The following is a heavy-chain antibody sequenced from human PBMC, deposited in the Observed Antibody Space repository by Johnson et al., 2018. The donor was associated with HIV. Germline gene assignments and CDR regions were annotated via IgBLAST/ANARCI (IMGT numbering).Heavy chain of an antibody. Sequence: VQLVESGGGVVQPGRSLRLSCAASGFTFDDYGMSWVRQVPGKGLEWVSGINWNGGSTGYADSVKGRFTISRDNSKNTLYLQMNSLRAEDTAVYYCARDRAVAATSGAGACDIWGQGTMVTVSS. CDR3: ARDRAVAATSGAGACDI. CDR2: INWNGGST. J-gene: IGHJ3*02. CDR1: GFTFDDYG. V-gene: IGHV3-20*04. D-gene: IGHD2-15*01.